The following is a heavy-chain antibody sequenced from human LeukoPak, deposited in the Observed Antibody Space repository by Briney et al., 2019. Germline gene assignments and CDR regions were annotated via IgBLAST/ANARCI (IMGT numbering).Heavy chain of an antibody. CDR1: GYTFTSYY. V-gene: IGHV1-46*01. D-gene: IGHD3-22*01. CDR2: INPSGGST. CDR3: ARVFSYYYDSSGYYPPDFDY. Sequence: ASVKVSCKASGYTFTSYYMHWVRQAPGQGLEWMGIINPSGGSTSYAQKFQGRVTMTRDTSTSTVYMELSGLRSEDTAVYYCARVFSYYYDSSGYYPPDFDYWGQGTLVTVSS. J-gene: IGHJ4*02.